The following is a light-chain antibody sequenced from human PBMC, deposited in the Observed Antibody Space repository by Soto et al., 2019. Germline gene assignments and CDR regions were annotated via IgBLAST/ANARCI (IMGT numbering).Light chain of an antibody. CDR3: SSYTTAFFYV. V-gene: IGLV2-14*01. J-gene: IGLJ1*01. Sequence: QSVLTHPASVSGSPGQSITISCTGSNSDIGAYNYVSWYQQHPGEAPKLIIHGVTNRPSGISHRFSGSKSDYTASLTISGLQAEEEGDYYCSSYTTAFFYVFGTGTKVTVL. CDR1: NSDIGAYNY. CDR2: GVT.